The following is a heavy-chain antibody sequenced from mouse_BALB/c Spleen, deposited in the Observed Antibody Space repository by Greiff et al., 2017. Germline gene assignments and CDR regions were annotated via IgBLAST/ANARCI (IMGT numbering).Heavy chain of an antibody. CDR2: ISNGGGST. D-gene: IGHD2-1*01. Sequence: EVMLVESGGGLVQPGGSLKLSCAASGFTFSSYTMSWVRQTPEKRLEWVAYISNGGGSTYYPDTVKGRFTISRDNAKNTLYLQMSSLKSEDTAMYYCARQGGNLFAWFAYWGQGTLVTVSA. CDR3: ARQGGNLFAWFAY. CDR1: GFTFSSYT. V-gene: IGHV5-12-2*01. J-gene: IGHJ3*01.